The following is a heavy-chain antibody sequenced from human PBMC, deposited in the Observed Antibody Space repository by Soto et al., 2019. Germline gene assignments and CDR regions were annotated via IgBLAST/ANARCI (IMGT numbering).Heavy chain of an antibody. CDR1: GFPFISYG. D-gene: IGHD2-2*01. CDR2: IWYDGSNK. J-gene: IGHJ4*02. V-gene: IGHV3-33*01. Sequence: GGSLRLSCAASGFPFISYGMHWVRQAPGKGLEWVAVIWYDGSNKYYADSVKGRFTISRDNSKNTLYLQMNSLRAEDTAVYYCARDPYCSSNSWYGVFDYWGQGT. CDR3: ARDPYCSSNSWYGVFDY.